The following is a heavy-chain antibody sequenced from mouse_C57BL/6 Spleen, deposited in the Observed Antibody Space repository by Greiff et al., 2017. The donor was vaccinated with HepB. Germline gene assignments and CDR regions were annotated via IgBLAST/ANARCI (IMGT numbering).Heavy chain of an antibody. Sequence: EVHLVESGGGLVQPKGSLKLSCAASGFSFNTYAMNWVRQAPGKGLEWVARIRSKSNNYATYYADSVKDRFTISRDDSESMLYLQMNNLKTEDTAMYYCVRGDSSGYVLAYWGQGTLVTVSA. CDR1: GFSFNTYA. V-gene: IGHV10-1*01. CDR3: VRGDSSGYVLAY. CDR2: IRSKSNNYAT. J-gene: IGHJ3*01. D-gene: IGHD3-2*02.